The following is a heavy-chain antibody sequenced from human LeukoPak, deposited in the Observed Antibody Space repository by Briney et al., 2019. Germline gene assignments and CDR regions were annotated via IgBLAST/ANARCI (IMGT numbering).Heavy chain of an antibody. V-gene: IGHV4-34*01. D-gene: IGHD6-19*01. CDR1: GGSLSYYY. CDR3: ARVGYSSGPDYYYYGMDV. J-gene: IGHJ6*02. Sequence: SETLSLTCAVYGGSLSYYYWSWIRQPPGKGLEWIGEINHSGSSNYNPSLKSRVTISVDTSKNQFSLNLSSVTAADTAVYYCARVGYSSGPDYYYYGMDVWGQGTTVTVSS. CDR2: INHSGSS.